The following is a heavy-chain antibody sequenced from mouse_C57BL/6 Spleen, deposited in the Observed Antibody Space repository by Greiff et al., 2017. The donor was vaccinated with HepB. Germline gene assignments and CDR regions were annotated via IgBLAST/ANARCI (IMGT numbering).Heavy chain of an antibody. V-gene: IGHV5-9-1*02. Sequence: EVQRVESGEGLVKPGGSLKLSCAASGFTFSSYAMSWVRQTPEKRLEWVAYISSGGDYIYYADTVKGRFTISRDNARNTLYLQMSSLKSEDTAMYYCTRDRTYDGYYWYFDVWGTGTTVTVSS. J-gene: IGHJ1*03. CDR2: ISSGGDYI. CDR3: TRDRTYDGYYWYFDV. D-gene: IGHD2-3*01. CDR1: GFTFSSYA.